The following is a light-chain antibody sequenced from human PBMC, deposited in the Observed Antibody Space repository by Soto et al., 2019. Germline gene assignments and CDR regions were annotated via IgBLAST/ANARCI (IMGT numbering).Light chain of an antibody. Sequence: EIVMTQSPATLYVYPGERATLSCRASQSVSSKLAWYQQKPGQAPRLLIYGASNRATGIPDRFSGSGSGTDFTLTISRLEPEDFAVYYCQQYGSSSTFGQGTKVDIK. CDR2: GAS. CDR1: QSVSSK. CDR3: QQYGSSST. V-gene: IGKV3-20*01. J-gene: IGKJ1*01.